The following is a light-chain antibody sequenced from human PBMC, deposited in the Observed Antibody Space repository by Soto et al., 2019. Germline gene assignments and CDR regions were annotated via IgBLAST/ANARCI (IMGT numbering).Light chain of an antibody. CDR1: QSISSW. Sequence: DIQMTQSPSTLSASVGDRVTITCRASQSISSWLAWYQQKPGKAPKLLSYDASSLESGVPSRFSGSGSGTEFTLTSSSLQPDDFATYYCQQYNSYSWTFGQGTKVDIK. V-gene: IGKV1-5*01. CDR2: DAS. CDR3: QQYNSYSWT. J-gene: IGKJ1*01.